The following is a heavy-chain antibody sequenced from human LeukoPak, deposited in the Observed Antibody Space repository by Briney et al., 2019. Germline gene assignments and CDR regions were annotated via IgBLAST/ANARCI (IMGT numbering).Heavy chain of an antibody. V-gene: IGHV3-21*01. CDR1: GFTFSTYS. Sequence: AGGSLRLSCAASGFTFSTYSMNWVRQAPGKGLEWVSSISSSRSYIYYADSVKGRFTISRDNAKNSLYPQMNSLRAEDTAVYYCARAPIGQLDYWGQGTPVAVSS. CDR2: ISSSRSYI. CDR3: ARAPIGQLDY. D-gene: IGHD2-2*01. J-gene: IGHJ4*02.